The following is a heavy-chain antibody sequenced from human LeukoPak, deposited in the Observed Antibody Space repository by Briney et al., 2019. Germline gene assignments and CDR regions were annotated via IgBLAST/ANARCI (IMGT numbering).Heavy chain of an antibody. V-gene: IGHV4-61*02. Sequence: PSETLSLTCTVSGGSITSGSYCWTWLRQPAGKGLEWIGSRYTKTNTTYTPTPESRMSITVATSKGQFHLNLNSATAADTDLYFCARAEVTDDYHMDVWGTGPAAPVSS. D-gene: IGHD2-21*02. CDR2: RYTKTNT. CDR1: GGSITSGSYC. J-gene: IGHJ6*03. CDR3: ARAEVTDDYHMDV.